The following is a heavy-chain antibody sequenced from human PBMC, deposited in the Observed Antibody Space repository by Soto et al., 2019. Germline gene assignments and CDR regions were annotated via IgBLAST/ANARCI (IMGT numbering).Heavy chain of an antibody. CDR2: ISASGDRT. D-gene: IGHD5-12*01. CDR3: EGSWT. Sequence: EVQLLVSGGGSAQPGGSLRLSCEVSGFTLTNYAMSWVRQTPGKGLEWVSQISASGDRTYYADSVKGRFTISKDFSKNTLFLQMNSLRGDDSAVYYCEGSWTWGQGTMVTVSS. J-gene: IGHJ3*01. CDR1: GFTLTNYA. V-gene: IGHV3-23*01.